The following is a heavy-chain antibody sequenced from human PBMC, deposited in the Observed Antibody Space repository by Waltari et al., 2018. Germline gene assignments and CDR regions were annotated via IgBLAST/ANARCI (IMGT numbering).Heavy chain of an antibody. Sequence: QVQLQESGPGLVKPSETLSLTCTVSGGSISTYYWRWLRHPPGKGLEWIGYFYYSGNTNYNPSLKSRVTLSVDTPKNLFSLKLTSVTAADTAIYYCARLHCGDGICYDAFDIWGQGTMVTVSS. CDR3: ARLHCGDGICYDAFDI. J-gene: IGHJ3*02. V-gene: IGHV4-59*01. D-gene: IGHD2-15*01. CDR2: FYYSGNT. CDR1: GGSISTYY.